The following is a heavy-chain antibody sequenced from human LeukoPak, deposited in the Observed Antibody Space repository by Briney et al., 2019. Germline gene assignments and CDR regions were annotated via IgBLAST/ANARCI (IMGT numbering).Heavy chain of an antibody. CDR3: ARATDYPWYFDY. CDR1: GDSITGYY. D-gene: IGHD4-11*01. J-gene: IGHJ4*02. Sequence: PSETLSLTCTVSGDSITGYYWGWIRQPPGKGLEWIGSIYYSGNTYYNPSLKSRVTISVDMSKNQFSLKLSSVTAADTAVYYCARATDYPWYFDYWGQGTLVTVSS. CDR2: IYYSGNT. V-gene: IGHV4-38-2*02.